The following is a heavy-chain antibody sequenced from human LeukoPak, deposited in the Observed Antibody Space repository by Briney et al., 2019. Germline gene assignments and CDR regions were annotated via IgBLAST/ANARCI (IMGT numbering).Heavy chain of an antibody. V-gene: IGHV4-30-2*01. D-gene: IGHD3-9*01. CDR1: GGSISSGGYY. CDR2: IYHSGST. CDR3: ARILTGYAPLLRGLIRGYFQH. J-gene: IGHJ1*01. Sequence: PSETLSLTCTVSGGSISSGGYYWSWIRQPPGKGLEWIGYIYHSGSTYYNPSLKSRVTISVDRSKNQFSLKLSSVTAADTAVYYCARILTGYAPLLRGLIRGYFQHWGQGTLVTVSS.